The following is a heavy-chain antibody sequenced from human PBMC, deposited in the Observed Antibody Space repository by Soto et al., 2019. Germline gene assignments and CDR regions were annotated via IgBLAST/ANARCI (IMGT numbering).Heavy chain of an antibody. D-gene: IGHD5-18*01. Sequence: PSETLSLTCAVYGGSFSGYYWSWIRQPPGKGLEWIGEINHSGSTNYNPSLKSRVTISVDTSKNQFSLKLSSVTAADTAVYYCARGFYYSYGYEVYYYYGMDVWGQGTTVTVSS. CDR2: INHSGST. CDR1: GGSFSGYY. J-gene: IGHJ6*02. CDR3: ARGFYYSYGYEVYYYYGMDV. V-gene: IGHV4-34*01.